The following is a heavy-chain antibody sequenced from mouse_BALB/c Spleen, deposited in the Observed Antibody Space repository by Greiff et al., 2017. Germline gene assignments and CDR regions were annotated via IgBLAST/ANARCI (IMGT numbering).Heavy chain of an antibody. CDR2: ISSGGSYT. V-gene: IGHV5-9-3*01. CDR1: GFTFSSYA. J-gene: IGHJ3*01. CDR3: ASYEYDGWAWFAY. D-gene: IGHD2-4*01. Sequence: EVKLVESGGGLVKPGGSLKLSCAASGFTFSSYAMSWVRQTPEKRLEWVATISSGGSYTYYPDSVKGRFTISRDNAKNTLYLQMSSLRTEDTAMYYCASYEYDGWAWFAYWGQGTLVTVSA.